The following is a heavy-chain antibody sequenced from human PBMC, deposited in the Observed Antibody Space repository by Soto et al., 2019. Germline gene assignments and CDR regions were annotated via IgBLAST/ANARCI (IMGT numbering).Heavy chain of an antibody. CDR3: ARVAGLYQPLLYFDY. CDR1: GGSISSGDYY. J-gene: IGHJ4*02. Sequence: ASETLSLTCTVSGGSISSGDYYWSWIRQPPGKGLEWIGYIYYSGSTYYNPSLKSRVTISVDTSKNQFSLKLSSVTAADTAVYYCARVAGLYQPLLYFDYWGQGTLVTVSS. D-gene: IGHD2-2*01. CDR2: IYYSGST. V-gene: IGHV4-30-4*01.